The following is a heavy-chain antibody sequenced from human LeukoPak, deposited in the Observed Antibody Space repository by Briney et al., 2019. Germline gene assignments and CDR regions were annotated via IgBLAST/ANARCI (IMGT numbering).Heavy chain of an antibody. CDR1: GGSISSSTYY. D-gene: IGHD5-18*01. CDR3: ARASAYSYGLHYYYYYMDV. V-gene: IGHV4-39*07. J-gene: IGHJ6*03. CDR2: IYYSGTT. Sequence: SETLSLTCTVSGGSISSSTYYWGWIRQPPGKGLEWIGSIYYSGTTYYNPSLKSRVTISVDTSKNQFSLKLSSVTAADTAVYYCARASAYSYGLHYYYYYMDVWGKGTTVTVSS.